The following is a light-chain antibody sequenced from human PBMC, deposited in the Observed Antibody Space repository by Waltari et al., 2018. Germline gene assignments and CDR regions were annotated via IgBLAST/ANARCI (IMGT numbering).Light chain of an antibody. Sequence: EIVLTQSPGTLSLSPGERATLSCRASQSGSRTLAWYQQKAGQAPRLLIYDASSRATDIPDRFSGSGSGTDFSLTISRLEPEDFAVYYCQKYGTHPATFGQGTRVEIK. V-gene: IGKV3-20*01. CDR1: QSGSRT. CDR3: QKYGTHPAT. J-gene: IGKJ1*01. CDR2: DAS.